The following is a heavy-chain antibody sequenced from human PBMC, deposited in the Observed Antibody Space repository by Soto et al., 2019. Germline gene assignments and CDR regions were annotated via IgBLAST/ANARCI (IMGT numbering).Heavy chain of an antibody. J-gene: IGHJ4*02. CDR2: IYYSGST. D-gene: IGHD3-22*01. Sequence: QVQLQESGPGLVKPSETLSLTCTVSGGSISSYYWSWIRQPPGKGLEWIGYIYYSGSTNYNPSLKSRVSISVDTSKNQFSLKLSSVTAADTAVYYCARQYYDSNHIVWGQGTLVTVSS. V-gene: IGHV4-59*08. CDR1: GGSISSYY. CDR3: ARQYYDSNHIV.